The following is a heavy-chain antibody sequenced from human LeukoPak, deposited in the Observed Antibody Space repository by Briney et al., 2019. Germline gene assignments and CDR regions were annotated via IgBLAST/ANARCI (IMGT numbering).Heavy chain of an antibody. CDR1: GYTLTSYG. Sequence: GASVTVSFKASGYTLTSYGISWVRPAPGQGRAGMGWISAYNGNTNYLQKLQGRVTITTDTSTSTAYLELRSLRSDDTAVYYCARAGDYVNRGAGLDPWGQGTLVTVSS. CDR3: ARAGDYVNRGAGLDP. V-gene: IGHV1-18*01. J-gene: IGHJ5*02. D-gene: IGHD4-17*01. CDR2: ISAYNGNT.